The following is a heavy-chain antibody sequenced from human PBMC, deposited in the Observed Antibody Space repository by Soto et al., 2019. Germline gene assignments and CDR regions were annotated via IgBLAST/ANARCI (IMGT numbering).Heavy chain of an antibody. V-gene: IGHV4-31*03. CDR1: GGSLSSGGYY. CDR2: IYYSGST. J-gene: IGHJ4*02. Sequence: PSETLSLTYTVSGGSLSSGGYYWSWIRQHPGKGLEWIGYIYYSGSTYYNPSLKSRVTISVDTSKNQFSLKLSSVTAADTAVYYCARTLYYYDSSGYRYWGQGTLVTVSA. D-gene: IGHD3-22*01. CDR3: ARTLYYYDSSGYRY.